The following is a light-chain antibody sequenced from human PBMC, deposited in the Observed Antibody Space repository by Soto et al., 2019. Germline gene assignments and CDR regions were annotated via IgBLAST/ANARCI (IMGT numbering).Light chain of an antibody. CDR3: SSYTSSSTPDNYV. CDR1: SSDVGGYNY. CDR2: EVS. Sequence: QSALTQPASVSGCPGQSITISCTGTSSDVGGYNYVSWYQQHPGKAPKLMIYEVSNRPSGVSNRFSDSKSGNTASLTISGLQAEDEADYYCSSYTSSSTPDNYVFGTGTKVTVL. J-gene: IGLJ1*01. V-gene: IGLV2-14*01.